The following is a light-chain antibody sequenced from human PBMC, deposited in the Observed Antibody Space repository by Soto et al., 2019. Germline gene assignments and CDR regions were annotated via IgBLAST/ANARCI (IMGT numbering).Light chain of an antibody. CDR2: GAS. Sequence: EIVMTQSPATLSVSPGERVTLSCRASQSVSSNLAWYQQKPGQAPKVFIYGASTRATGIPARFSGSGSGTEFTLTISSLQSEDFAVYHCQQYNNWPLTFGGGTKVEIK. CDR1: QSVSSN. V-gene: IGKV3-15*01. CDR3: QQYNNWPLT. J-gene: IGKJ4*01.